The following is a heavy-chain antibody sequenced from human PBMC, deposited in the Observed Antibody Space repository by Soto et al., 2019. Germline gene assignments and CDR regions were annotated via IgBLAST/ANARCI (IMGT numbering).Heavy chain of an antibody. Sequence: SETLSLTCTVSAGSISRYYWSLIRQPPGKGLEWIGYIYYSGSTNYNPSLKSRVTISVDTSKNQFSLKLSSVTAADTAVYYCARFQSSGWYGNWFDPWGQGTLVTVS. D-gene: IGHD6-19*01. V-gene: IGHV4-59*01. CDR1: AGSISRYY. J-gene: IGHJ5*02. CDR3: ARFQSSGWYGNWFDP. CDR2: IYYSGST.